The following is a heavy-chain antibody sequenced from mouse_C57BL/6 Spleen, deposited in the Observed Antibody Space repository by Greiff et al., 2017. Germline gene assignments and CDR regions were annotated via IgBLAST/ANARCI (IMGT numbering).Heavy chain of an antibody. D-gene: IGHD3-2*02. Sequence: VQLQQSGAELMKPGASVKLSCKATGYTFTGSWIEWVKQRPGHGLEWIGEFLPGSGSTNYNEKFKGKATFTADTSSNTAYLQLSRLTTEDSAIYYCGRAAQATFAYWGQGTLVTVSA. CDR2: FLPGSGST. CDR1: GYTFTGSW. J-gene: IGHJ3*01. CDR3: GRAAQATFAY. V-gene: IGHV1-9*01.